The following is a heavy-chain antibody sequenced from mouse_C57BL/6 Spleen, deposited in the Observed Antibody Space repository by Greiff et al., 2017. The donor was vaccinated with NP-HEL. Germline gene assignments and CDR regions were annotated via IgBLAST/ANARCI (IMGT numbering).Heavy chain of an antibody. J-gene: IGHJ2*01. CDR2: ISSGGSYT. Sequence: EVKLQESGGDLVKPGGSLKLSCAASGFTFSSYGMSWVRQTPDKRLEWVATISSGGSYTYYPDSVKGRFTISRDNAKNTLYLQMSSLKSEDTAMYYCARLDGYLDYGGQGTTLTVSS. D-gene: IGHD2-3*01. CDR3: ARLDGYLDY. V-gene: IGHV5-6*01. CDR1: GFTFSSYG.